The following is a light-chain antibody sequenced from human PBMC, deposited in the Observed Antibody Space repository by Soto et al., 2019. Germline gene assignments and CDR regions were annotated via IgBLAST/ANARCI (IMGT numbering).Light chain of an antibody. CDR1: QPISSW. V-gene: IGKV1-5*03. J-gene: IGKJ1*01. Sequence: GDRGTITCRASQPISSWLAWYHQKPGKAPKLLIYKASTLKSGVPSRFSGSGSGTEFTLTISSLQPDDYATYDCQQYNTFWTFGQGTKVDIK. CDR2: KAS. CDR3: QQYNTFWT.